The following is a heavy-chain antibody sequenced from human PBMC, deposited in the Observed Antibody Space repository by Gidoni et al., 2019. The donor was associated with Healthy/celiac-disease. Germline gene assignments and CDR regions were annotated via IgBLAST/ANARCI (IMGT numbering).Heavy chain of an antibody. V-gene: IGHV3-33*01. Sequence: QVQLVESGGGVVQPGRSLRLSCAASGFTFSSDGMHWVRQAPGKGLEWVAVIWYDGSNKYYADSVKGRFTISRDNSKNTLYYCARDGVGRPYSDYFDYWGQGTLVTVSS. D-gene: IGHD3-3*01. J-gene: IGHJ4*02. CDR1: GFTFSSDG. CDR2: IWYDGSNK. CDR3: Y.